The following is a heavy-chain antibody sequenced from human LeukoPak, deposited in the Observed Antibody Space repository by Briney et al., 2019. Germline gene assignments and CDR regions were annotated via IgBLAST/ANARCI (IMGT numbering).Heavy chain of an antibody. CDR1: GGSISSSSYY. Sequence: SETLSLTCTVSGGSISSSSYYWGWIRQPPGKGLEWIGSIYYSGSTYYNPSLKSRVTISVDTSKNQFSLKLSSVTAADTAVYYCARDGDYYGSGSYNYYYYYMDVWGKGTTVTISS. CDR3: ARDGDYYGSGSYNYYYYYMDV. J-gene: IGHJ6*03. V-gene: IGHV4-39*07. D-gene: IGHD3-10*01. CDR2: IYYSGST.